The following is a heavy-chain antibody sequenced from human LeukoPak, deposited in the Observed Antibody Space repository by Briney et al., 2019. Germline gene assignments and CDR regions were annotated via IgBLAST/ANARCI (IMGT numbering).Heavy chain of an antibody. J-gene: IGHJ3*02. V-gene: IGHV1-18*04. D-gene: IGHD6-13*01. CDR3: ARDQAAAGTGDAFDI. CDR1: GYTFTSYG. Sequence: ASVKVSCKASGYTFTSYGISWVRQAPGQGLEWMGWISAYNGNTNYAQKLQGRVTMTTDTSTSTAYMELRSLRSDGTAVYYCARDQAAAGTGDAFDIWGQGTMVTVSS. CDR2: ISAYNGNT.